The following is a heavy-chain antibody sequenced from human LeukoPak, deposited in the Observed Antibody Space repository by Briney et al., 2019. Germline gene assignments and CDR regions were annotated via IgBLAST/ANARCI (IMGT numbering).Heavy chain of an antibody. CDR1: GYIFANYG. V-gene: IGHV1-18*01. D-gene: IGHD1-26*01. Sequence: ASVKVSCKASGYIFANYGISWVRQAPGQGLEWMGWISADNGNTRYKQKFQGRVILTTDPSRSTVYMELRNLRSDDTAIYYCGRGGVGSPFDPWGQGTLVTVSS. CDR2: ISADNGNT. J-gene: IGHJ5*02. CDR3: GRGGVGSPFDP.